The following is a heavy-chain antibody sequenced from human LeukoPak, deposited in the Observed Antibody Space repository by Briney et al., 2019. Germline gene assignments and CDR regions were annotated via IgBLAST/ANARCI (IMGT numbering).Heavy chain of an antibody. V-gene: IGHV3-48*01. J-gene: IGHJ6*03. CDR2: ITSSSSTI. Sequence: PGGSLRLSCAASGFTFSSYSMNWVRQAPGKGLEWVSYITSSSSTIYYADSVKGRFTMSRDNAKNSLYLQMNSLRAEDTAVYYCASTRYYYYYMDVWGKGTTVTVSS. CDR1: GFTFSSYS. CDR3: ASTRYYYYYMDV.